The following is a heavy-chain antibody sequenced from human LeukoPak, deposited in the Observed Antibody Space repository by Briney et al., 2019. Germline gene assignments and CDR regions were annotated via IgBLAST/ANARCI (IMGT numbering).Heavy chain of an antibody. V-gene: IGHV3-30*02. D-gene: IGHD3-22*01. CDR1: GFTFSSYG. CDR3: AKDFSVYYYDSRVLDY. J-gene: IGHJ4*02. CDR2: TRYDGSKK. Sequence: GGSLRLSCAASGFTFSSYGMHWVRQAPGKGLEWVAFTRYDGSKKYYADSVKGRFTIARDNSKNTLYLQMNSLRAENTAVYYCAKDFSVYYYDSRVLDYWGQGTLVTVSS.